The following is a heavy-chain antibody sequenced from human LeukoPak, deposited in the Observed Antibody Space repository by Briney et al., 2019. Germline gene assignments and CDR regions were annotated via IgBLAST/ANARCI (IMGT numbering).Heavy chain of an antibody. V-gene: IGHV3-48*02. Sequence: ETLSLTCAVYVGSFSDYYWNWVRQAPGKGLEWVSYISTDSDSIYYADSVKGRFTISRDNAKNSLYLQMNSLRDEDTAVYYCAIDAWDLPLDAFDIWGQGTMVTVSS. CDR1: VGSFSDYY. J-gene: IGHJ3*02. CDR3: AIDAWDLPLDAFDI. CDR2: ISTDSDSI. D-gene: IGHD1-26*01.